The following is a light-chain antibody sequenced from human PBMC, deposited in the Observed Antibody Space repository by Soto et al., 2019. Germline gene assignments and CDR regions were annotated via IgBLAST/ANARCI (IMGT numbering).Light chain of an antibody. CDR3: QQYNRYPIT. J-gene: IGKJ5*01. CDR2: KAS. V-gene: IGKV1-5*03. CDR1: QSISSW. Sequence: MTPFPSTPFASVGDRVTITCRASQSISSWLAWYQQKPGKAPNVLIYKASSLESGVPSRFSGSGSGTEFTLTISSLQPDDFATYYCQQYNRYPITFGQGTRLEIK.